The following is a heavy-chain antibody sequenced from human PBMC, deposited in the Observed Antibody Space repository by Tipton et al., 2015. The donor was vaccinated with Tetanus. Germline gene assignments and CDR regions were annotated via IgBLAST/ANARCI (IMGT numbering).Heavy chain of an antibody. V-gene: IGHV1-18*01. J-gene: IGHJ6*02. Sequence: QLVQSGSEMKEPGASVKASCKASGYNFVNFGITWVRQAPGQGLEWVGWISAYNGKTKYAQKLQGRVTMTTDRSASTAYMDLRRLRPDDTAVYYCARVQEQRIYFYGMDVWGQGTTVTVSS. CDR1: GYNFVNFG. D-gene: IGHD6-25*01. CDR3: ARVQEQRIYFYGMDV. CDR2: ISAYNGKT.